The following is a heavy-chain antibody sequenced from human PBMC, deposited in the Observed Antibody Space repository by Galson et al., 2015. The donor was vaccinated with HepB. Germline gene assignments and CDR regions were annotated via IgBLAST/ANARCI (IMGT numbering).Heavy chain of an antibody. CDR1: GFTFSSYA. CDR3: VKDSGYGMDV. J-gene: IGHJ6*02. V-gene: IGHV3-64D*06. Sequence: SLRLSCAASGFTFSSYAMHWVRQAPGKGLEYVSAISSNGDSTYYADSVKGRFTISRDNSKNTLYLQMSSLRAEDTAVYYCVKDSGYGMDVWGQGTTVTVSS. D-gene: IGHD1-26*01. CDR2: ISSNGDST.